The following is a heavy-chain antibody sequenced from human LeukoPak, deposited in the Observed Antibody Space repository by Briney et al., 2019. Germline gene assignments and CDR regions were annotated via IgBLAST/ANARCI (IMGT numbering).Heavy chain of an antibody. CDR1: GGSITSYY. CDR2: IYYTGST. V-gene: IGHV4-59*01. J-gene: IGHJ4*02. D-gene: IGHD4-17*01. Sequence: SETLSLTCTVSGGSITSYYWSWIRQPPGKGLEWTAYIYYTGSTNYNPSLESRVTISVDTSKNQFSLRLSSVTAADTAVYYCARLTVTTAIDYWGQGTLVPVSS. CDR3: ARLTVTTAIDY.